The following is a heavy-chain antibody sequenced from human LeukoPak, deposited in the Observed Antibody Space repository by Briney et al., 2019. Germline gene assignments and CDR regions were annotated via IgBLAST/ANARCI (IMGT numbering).Heavy chain of an antibody. J-gene: IGHJ4*02. D-gene: IGHD3-22*01. CDR1: GFTFSSYE. CDR2: ISSSGSTI. V-gene: IGHV3-48*03. Sequence: GGSLRLSCAASGFTFSSYEMNWVRQAPGKGLEWVSYISSSGSTIYYADSVKGRLTISRDNAKNSLYLQMNSLRAEDTAVYYCARDRRLSSGYYSPLDYWGQGTLVTVSS. CDR3: ARDRRLSSGYYSPLDY.